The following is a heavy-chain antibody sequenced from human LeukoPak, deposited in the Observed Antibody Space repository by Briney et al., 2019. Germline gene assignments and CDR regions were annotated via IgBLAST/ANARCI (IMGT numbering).Heavy chain of an antibody. CDR3: ARDFRGGSSKKFPNWFDP. D-gene: IGHD6-6*01. Sequence: GGSLRLSCAASGFTFSSYSMNWVRQAPGKGLEWVSSISSSSSYIYYADSVKGRFTISRDNAKNSLYLQMNSLRAEDTAVYYCARDFRGGSSKKFPNWFDPWGQGTLVTVSS. J-gene: IGHJ5*02. CDR1: GFTFSSYS. CDR2: ISSSSSYI. V-gene: IGHV3-21*01.